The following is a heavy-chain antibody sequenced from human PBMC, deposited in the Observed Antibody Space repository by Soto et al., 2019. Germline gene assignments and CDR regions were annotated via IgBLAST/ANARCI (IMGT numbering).Heavy chain of an antibody. J-gene: IGHJ4*02. D-gene: IGHD3-16*01. Sequence: QITLKESGPALVKPTQTLTLTCSFSGFSLTTSGVGVGWIRQPPGKALEWLALIYGDDDKRYNSSLKSRLTIPKDTSKNQVVLTMSNMDPGDTRTYYCAHAVGLGGLVDYWGQGTLVTVSS. CDR3: AHAVGLGGLVDY. CDR2: IYGDDDK. CDR1: GFSLTTSGVG. V-gene: IGHV2-5*02.